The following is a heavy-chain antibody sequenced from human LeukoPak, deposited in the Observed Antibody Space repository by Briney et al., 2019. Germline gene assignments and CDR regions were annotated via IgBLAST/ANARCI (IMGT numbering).Heavy chain of an antibody. V-gene: IGHV1-2*02. J-gene: IGHJ4*02. Sequence: ASVKVSCKASGYTFTGYYMHWVRQAPGQGLEWMGWINPNSGGTNYAQKFQGRVTMTRDTSISTAYMELSRLRSDDTAVYYCARDSQIAAAGTGGDYWGQGTLVTVSP. CDR2: INPNSGGT. CDR1: GYTFTGYY. CDR3: ARDSQIAAAGTGGDY. D-gene: IGHD6-13*01.